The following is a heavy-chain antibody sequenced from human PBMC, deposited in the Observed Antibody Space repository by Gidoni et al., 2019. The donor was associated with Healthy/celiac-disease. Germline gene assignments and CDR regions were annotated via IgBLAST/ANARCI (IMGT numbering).Heavy chain of an antibody. CDR1: GGSISSSSYY. CDR2: IYYSGST. D-gene: IGHD4-17*01. CDR3: ARTLTTDPTSEYFQH. V-gene: IGHV4-39*01. J-gene: IGHJ1*01. Sequence: LQLQESGPGLVKPSETLSLTCTVTGGSISSSSYYWGWIRQPPGKGMEWIGSIYYSGSTYYTPSLKSRVTISVDTSKNPFSLKLSSVTAADTSVYYCARTLTTDPTSEYFQHWGQGTLVTVSS.